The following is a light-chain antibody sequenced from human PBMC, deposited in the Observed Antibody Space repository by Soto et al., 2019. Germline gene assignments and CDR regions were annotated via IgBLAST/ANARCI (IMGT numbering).Light chain of an antibody. V-gene: IGKV1-39*01. CDR3: HQSHDSPWA. CDR2: GTS. CDR1: QSIRSF. J-gene: IGKJ1*01. Sequence: DIQMTQSPASLSASVGDRVTITCRASQSIRSFLNWYQQKPGKAPKLLIYGTSSLQDGVPSRFGGGGSGTDFTLTISSLQPEDFASYYCHQSHDSPWAFGPGTKVEVK.